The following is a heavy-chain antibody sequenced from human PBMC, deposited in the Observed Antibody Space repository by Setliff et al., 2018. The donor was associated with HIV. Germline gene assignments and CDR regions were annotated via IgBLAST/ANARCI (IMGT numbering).Heavy chain of an antibody. CDR2: ISYDGSDK. V-gene: IGHV3-30*18. J-gene: IGHJ4*02. CDR3: AKLLYPQLWPLDIDH. CDR1: GVNFNSHA. Sequence: PGGSLRLSCAAVGVNFNSHAMHWVRQAPGKGLEWVAVISYDGSDKDYLDSVKGRFTLSRDTSKDTLYLQMNSLRADDTAVYYCAKLLYPQLWPLDIDHWGQGRLVTVPQ. D-gene: IGHD1-1*01.